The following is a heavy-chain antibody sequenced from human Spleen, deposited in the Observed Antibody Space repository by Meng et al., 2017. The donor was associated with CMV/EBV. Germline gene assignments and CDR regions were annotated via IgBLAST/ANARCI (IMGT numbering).Heavy chain of an antibody. V-gene: IGHV3-7*01. CDR3: AKAWQTDCSSTTCYYYGMDV. D-gene: IGHD2-2*01. Sequence: GGSLRLSCAASGFTFSSYWMTWVRQAPGKGLEWVANIKQDGSEKYYADSVKGRFTVSRDNAKNSLYLQMNSLRAEDTAMYYCAKAWQTDCSSTTCYYYGMDVWGQGTTVTVSS. CDR2: IKQDGSEK. CDR1: GFTFSSYW. J-gene: IGHJ6*02.